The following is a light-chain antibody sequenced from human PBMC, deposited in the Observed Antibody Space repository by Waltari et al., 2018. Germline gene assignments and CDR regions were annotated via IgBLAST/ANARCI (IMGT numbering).Light chain of an antibody. CDR2: QDA. CDR1: ELGDKY. Sequence: SYELTQPPSVSVSPGQTATITCSGDELGDKYVCWYQHKPGQSPVLVIYQDARRPSGIPERFSVSNSGNTATLTSSGTQAIDEADYYCQAWDSSAAGVFGPGTKVTVL. CDR3: QAWDSSAAGV. J-gene: IGLJ1*01. V-gene: IGLV3-1*01.